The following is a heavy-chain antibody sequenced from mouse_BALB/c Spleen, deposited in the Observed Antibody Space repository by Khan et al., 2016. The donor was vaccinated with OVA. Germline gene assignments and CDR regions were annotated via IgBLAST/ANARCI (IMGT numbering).Heavy chain of an antibody. CDR3: ARSYFYGSSTWFGY. CDR2: IDPSDSHT. CDR1: GYTFTSFW. V-gene: IGHV1-69*02. D-gene: IGHD1-1*01. Sequence: QVQLQQPGAELVKPGASVKLSCKASGYTFTSFWIHWVKRRPGQGLEWIGEIDPSDSHTNYNQEFKDKATLTVDKSSSTAYMQLSRLTSEDSAVYCCARSYFYGSSTWFGYWGQGTLVTVSA. J-gene: IGHJ3*01.